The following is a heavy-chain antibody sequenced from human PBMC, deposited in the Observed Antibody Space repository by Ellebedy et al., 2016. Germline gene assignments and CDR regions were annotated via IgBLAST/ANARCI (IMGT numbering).Heavy chain of an antibody. CDR3: ARKLDGTYIDY. J-gene: IGHJ4*02. V-gene: IGHV4-34*01. CDR2: IDQSGST. Sequence: SETLSLXXAVYGGSFNDNYWSWIRQPPGKGLECIGEIDQSGSTNYNPSLESRVTISRDTSKNQFSLKLNSVTAADTAVYYCARKLDGTYIDYWGRGTLVTVSS. CDR1: GGSFNDNY. D-gene: IGHD6-13*01.